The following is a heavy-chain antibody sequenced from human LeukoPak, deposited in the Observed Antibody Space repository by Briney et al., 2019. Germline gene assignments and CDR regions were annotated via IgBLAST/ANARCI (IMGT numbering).Heavy chain of an antibody. D-gene: IGHD6-6*01. CDR3: AKDLESGIAARTFDY. V-gene: IGHV3-23*01. CDR2: ISGSGGST. J-gene: IGHJ4*02. CDR1: GFTFSSYA. Sequence: GGSLRLSCAASGFTFSSYAMSWVRQAPGKGLEWVSAISGSGGSTYYADSVKGRFTISRDNSKNTLYLQMNSLRAEDTAVYYCAKDLESGIAARTFDYWGQGTLVTVSS.